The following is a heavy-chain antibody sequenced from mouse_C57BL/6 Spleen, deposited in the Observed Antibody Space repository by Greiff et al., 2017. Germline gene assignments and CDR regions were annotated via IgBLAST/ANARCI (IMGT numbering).Heavy chain of an antibody. Sequence: EVHLVESGPELVKPGASVKISCKASGYSFTDYNMNWVKQSNGKSLEWIGVINPNYGTTSYNQKFKGKATLTVDQSSSTAYMQLNSLTSEDSAVYYCARSDWEGNPPSYYFDYWGQGTTLTVSS. CDR2: INPNYGTT. CDR1: GYSFTDYN. D-gene: IGHD4-1*01. V-gene: IGHV1-39*01. J-gene: IGHJ2*01. CDR3: ARSDWEGNPPSYYFDY.